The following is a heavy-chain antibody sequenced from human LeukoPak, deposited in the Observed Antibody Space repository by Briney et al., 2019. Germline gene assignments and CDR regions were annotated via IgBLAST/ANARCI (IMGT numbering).Heavy chain of an antibody. CDR3: ARSARLMKGVVEVTALDD. V-gene: IGHV3-48*03. CDR2: LSSSGSAF. CDR1: GFTFRSYE. J-gene: IGHJ4*02. Sequence: PGGSLRLSCEDSGFTFRSYEMNWVRQAPGKGLEWIAYLSSSGSAFSYAESVKGRFTIARDNAKNSVYLEMNSLRADDTAVYYCARSARLMKGVVEVTALDDWGQGTLVAVSS. D-gene: IGHD3-3*01.